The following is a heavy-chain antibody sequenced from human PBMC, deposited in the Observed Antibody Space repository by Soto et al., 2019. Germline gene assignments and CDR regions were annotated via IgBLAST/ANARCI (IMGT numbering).Heavy chain of an antibody. D-gene: IGHD6-19*01. CDR2: INHSGST. V-gene: IGHV4-34*01. J-gene: IGHJ4*02. CDR3: ARAKGSSGWFLN. CDR1: GGSFSGYY. Sequence: QVQLQQWGAGLLKPSETLSLTCAVYGGSFSGYYWSWIRQAPGKGLEWIGEINHSGSTNYNPSLKSRVTISVDTSKNQFSLKLSSVTAADTAVYYCARAKGSSGWFLNWGQGTLVTVSS.